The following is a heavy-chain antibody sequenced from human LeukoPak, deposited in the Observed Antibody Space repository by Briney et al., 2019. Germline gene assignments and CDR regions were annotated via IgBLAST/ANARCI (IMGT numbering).Heavy chain of an antibody. CDR2: IYYSGST. CDR3: ARRIGDYGSFDY. CDR1: GGSISSYY. D-gene: IGHD3-10*01. V-gene: IGHV4-59*12. J-gene: IGHJ4*02. Sequence: SETLSLTCTVSGGSISSYYWSWIRQPPGRGLEWIGYIYYSGSTNYNPSLKSRVTISVDTSKNQFSLKLSSVTAADTAVYYCARRIGDYGSFDYWGQGTLVTVSS.